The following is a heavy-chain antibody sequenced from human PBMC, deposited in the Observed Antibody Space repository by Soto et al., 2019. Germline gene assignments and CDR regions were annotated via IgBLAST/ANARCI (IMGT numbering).Heavy chain of an antibody. CDR1: GFTFSSYA. D-gene: IGHD3-10*01. CDR3: AKGEAMVRGVIITYYYYMDV. V-gene: IGHV3-23*01. J-gene: IGHJ6*03. CDR2: ISGSGGNT. Sequence: EVQLLESGGGLVQPGGSLRLSCAASGFTFSSYAMSWVRQAPGKGLEWVSAISGSGGNTYYADSVKGRFTISRDNSKNTLYLQMNSLRADDTALYYCAKGEAMVRGVIITYYYYMDVWGKGTTVTVSS.